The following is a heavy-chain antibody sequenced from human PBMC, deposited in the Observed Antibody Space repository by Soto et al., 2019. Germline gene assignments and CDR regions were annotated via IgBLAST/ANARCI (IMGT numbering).Heavy chain of an antibody. Sequence: LRLSCAASGFTFDDYTMHWVRQAPGKGLEWVSLLTWNGGSTSYADSVKGRFTISRDNSKNSLYLQMNSLRAEDTALYYCAKAQTLMATIEEYYFDYWGQGTLVTVSS. J-gene: IGHJ4*02. V-gene: IGHV3-43D*04. CDR1: GFTFDDYT. CDR2: LTWNGGST. D-gene: IGHD5-12*01. CDR3: AKAQTLMATIEEYYFDY.